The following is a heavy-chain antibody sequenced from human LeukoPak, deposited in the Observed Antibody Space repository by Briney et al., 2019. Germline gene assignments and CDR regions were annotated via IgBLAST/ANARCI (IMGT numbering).Heavy chain of an antibody. D-gene: IGHD6-25*01. CDR1: GGSISRYY. CDR2: IYHSGST. J-gene: IGHJ3*02. CDR3: ARRAAGHAFDI. V-gene: IGHV4-59*08. Sequence: SETLSLTCTISGGSISRYYWSWIRQPPGKGLEWIGSIYHSGSTYYNPSLKSRVTISVDTSKNQFSLKLSSVTAADTAVYYCARRAAGHAFDIWGQGTMVTVSS.